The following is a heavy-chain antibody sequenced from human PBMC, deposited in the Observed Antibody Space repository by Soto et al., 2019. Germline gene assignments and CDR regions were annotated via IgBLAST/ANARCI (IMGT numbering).Heavy chain of an antibody. Sequence: QPGGSLRLSCAASGFTFSSYAMSWVRQAPGKGLEWVSAISGNGGITYYADSVKGRFTISRDNSKNTVYLQMNSPRAEDTAVYYCAKDYESLAKWGFDCWGQGTQVTVSS. CDR3: AKDYESLAKWGFDC. CDR2: ISGNGGIT. CDR1: GFTFSSYA. J-gene: IGHJ4*02. V-gene: IGHV3-23*01. D-gene: IGHD3-22*01.